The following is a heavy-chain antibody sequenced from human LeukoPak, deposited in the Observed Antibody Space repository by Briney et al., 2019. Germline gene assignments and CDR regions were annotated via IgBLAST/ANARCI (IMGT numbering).Heavy chain of an antibody. D-gene: IGHD4-17*01. CDR3: ARGAYGDYDS. J-gene: IGHJ5*01. V-gene: IGHV3-23*01. CDR2: ISAGADST. CDR1: TFTFSSYA. Sequence: GGSLRLSCAASTFTFSSYAMSWVRQAPWKGLEGVSAISAGADSTCYADSVQGRFTISRDNSKNTLFLQMSGLRAEDTAVYFCARGAYGDYDSWGQGTLVTVSS.